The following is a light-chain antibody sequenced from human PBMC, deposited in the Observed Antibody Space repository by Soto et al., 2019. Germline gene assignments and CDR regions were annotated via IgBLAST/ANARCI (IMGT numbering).Light chain of an antibody. Sequence: QSVLTQPPSASGTPGQRVTISCSGSSSNIGSNYVYWYQQLPGKAPKLLIYRNNQWPSGVPDRFSGSKSGTSASLAISGLRSEDEADYYCAAWDDSLSGVVFGGGTKLTVL. CDR2: RNN. J-gene: IGLJ2*01. CDR1: SSNIGSNY. V-gene: IGLV1-47*01. CDR3: AAWDDSLSGVV.